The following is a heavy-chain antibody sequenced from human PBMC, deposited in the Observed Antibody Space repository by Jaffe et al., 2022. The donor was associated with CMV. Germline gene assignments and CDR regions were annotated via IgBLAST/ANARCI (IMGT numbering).Heavy chain of an antibody. Sequence: EAQLVESGGGLVQPGGSLRLSCAASGFTLDSYDMHWVRQVTGKGLEWVSGIGSAGDTDYLGSVKGRFTISRQSAKNSLYLQMNSLRAGDTAVYYCARDRGGIATRRGTFYYGMDVWGQGTTVTVSS. CDR1: GFTLDSYD. CDR2: IGSAGDT. CDR3: ARDRGGIATRRGTFYYGMDV. V-gene: IGHV3-13*01. D-gene: IGHD6-6*01. J-gene: IGHJ6*02.